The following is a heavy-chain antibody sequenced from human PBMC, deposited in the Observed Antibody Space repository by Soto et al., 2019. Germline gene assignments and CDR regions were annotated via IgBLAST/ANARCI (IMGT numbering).Heavy chain of an antibody. CDR1: GGSISSSSYY. V-gene: IGHV4-39*01. Sequence: QLQLQESGPGLVKPSETLSLTCTVSGGSISSSSYYWGWIRQPPGKGLEWIGSIYYSGSTYYNPSLKSRVTISVDTSKNQFSLKLSSVTAADTAVYYCARLGVDDYYYYGMDVWGQGTTVTVSS. J-gene: IGHJ6*02. D-gene: IGHD3-3*01. CDR3: ARLGVDDYYYYGMDV. CDR2: IYYSGST.